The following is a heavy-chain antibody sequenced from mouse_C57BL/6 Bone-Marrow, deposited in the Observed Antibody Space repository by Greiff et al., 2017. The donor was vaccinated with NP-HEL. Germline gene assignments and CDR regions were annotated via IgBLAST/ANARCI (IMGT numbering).Heavy chain of an antibody. D-gene: IGHD4-1*01. Sequence: LVESGPELVKPGASVKISCKASGHSFTDYNMNWVKQSNGKSLEWIGVINPNYGTTSYNQKFKGKATLTVDQSSSTAYMQLNSLTSEDSAVYYCARRDSGLTFYAMDYWGQGTSVTVSS. CDR3: ARRDSGLTFYAMDY. CDR1: GHSFTDYN. CDR2: INPNYGTT. V-gene: IGHV1-39*01. J-gene: IGHJ4*01.